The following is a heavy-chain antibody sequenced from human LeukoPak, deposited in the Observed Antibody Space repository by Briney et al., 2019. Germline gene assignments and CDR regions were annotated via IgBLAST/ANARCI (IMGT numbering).Heavy chain of an antibody. Sequence: SETLSLTCTVSGGSISSYYWSWIRQPPGKGLEWIGYIYYSGSTNYNPSLKSRVTISVNTSKNQFSLKLSSVTAADTAVYYCAAGYGSGSYSVWGQGTLVTVSS. CDR1: GGSISSYY. CDR2: IYYSGST. CDR3: AAGYGSGSYSV. J-gene: IGHJ4*02. V-gene: IGHV4-59*01. D-gene: IGHD3-10*01.